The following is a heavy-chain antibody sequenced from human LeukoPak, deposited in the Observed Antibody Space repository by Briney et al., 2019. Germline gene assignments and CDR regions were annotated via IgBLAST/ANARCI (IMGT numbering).Heavy chain of an antibody. D-gene: IGHD1/OR15-1a*01. V-gene: IGHV3-21*01. CDR1: GFSFRDYT. CDR3: AKDSPSRTATTEVPVDY. J-gene: IGHJ4*02. Sequence: GGPLRLSCAASGFSFRDYTMNWVRQAPGKELEWLASISSSSSYIYFANSVRGRFTISRDNAKNSLYLQMNSLRAEDTAVYYCAKDSPSRTATTEVPVDYWGQGTLVTVSS. CDR2: ISSSSSYI.